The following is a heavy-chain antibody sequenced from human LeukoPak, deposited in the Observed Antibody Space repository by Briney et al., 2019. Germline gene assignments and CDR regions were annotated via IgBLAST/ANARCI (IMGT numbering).Heavy chain of an antibody. D-gene: IGHD3-16*01. CDR1: GGTFSSYT. CDR3: ARGGVGPNRFDY. V-gene: IGHV1-69*02. CDR2: IIPILGIA. Sequence: SAKVSCKASGGTFSSYTISWVRQAPGQGLECVGRIIPILGIANYAQKFQGRVTITADKSTSTAYMELSSLRSEDTAVYYCARGGVGPNRFDYWGQGTLVTVSS. J-gene: IGHJ4*02.